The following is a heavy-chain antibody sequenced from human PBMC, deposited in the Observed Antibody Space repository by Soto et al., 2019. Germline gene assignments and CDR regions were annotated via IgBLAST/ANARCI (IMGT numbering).Heavy chain of an antibody. J-gene: IGHJ4*02. Sequence: GASVKVSCKASGYIFSDYYIHWVRQAPGQGLEWMGWIDPRNGGTKYAQKFQDRLTMTTDTSTSTAFLELRRLRLDDTAVFFCASVLYRNVIHAWGQGTLVTVSS. CDR3: ASVLYRNVIHA. V-gene: IGHV1-2*02. CDR2: IDPRNGGT. D-gene: IGHD5-18*01. CDR1: GYIFSDYY.